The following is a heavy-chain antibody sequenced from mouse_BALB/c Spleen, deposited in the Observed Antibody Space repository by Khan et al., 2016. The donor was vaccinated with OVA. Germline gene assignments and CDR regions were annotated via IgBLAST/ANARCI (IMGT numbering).Heavy chain of an antibody. J-gene: IGHJ2*01. D-gene: IGHD3-1*01. CDR1: GFTFNTYA. V-gene: IGHV10-1*02. Sequence: EVQLVESGGGLVQPKGSLKLACVASGFTFNTYAMNWVRQAPGKGLEWVARIRNKSNNYATYYADSVKDRFTISRDDSQTMLYLQMSNLKTEDTAMYYCVRSSGYYFDYWGQGTTLTVSS. CDR2: IRNKSNNYAT. CDR3: VRSSGYYFDY.